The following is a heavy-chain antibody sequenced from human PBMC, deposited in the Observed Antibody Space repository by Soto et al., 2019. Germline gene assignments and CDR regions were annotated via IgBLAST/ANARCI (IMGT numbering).Heavy chain of an antibody. Sequence: XETLSLTCAVSGGSFKSGSYSWSWIRQPPGKGLEWIGYVYHTGRTSYNPSLKSRVSISMDTSKNQFSLNLDSVTAADTAVYFCARDFAYFDYWGQGTLVTVSS. D-gene: IGHD3-3*01. CDR1: GGSFKSGSYS. V-gene: IGHV4-61*01. CDR3: ARDFAYFDY. CDR2: VYHTGRT. J-gene: IGHJ4*02.